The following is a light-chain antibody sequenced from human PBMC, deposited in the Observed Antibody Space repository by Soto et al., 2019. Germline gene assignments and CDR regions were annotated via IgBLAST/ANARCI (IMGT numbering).Light chain of an antibody. CDR2: AAS. CDR1: QGISSY. CDR3: QQLNIYPLDT. V-gene: IGKV1-9*01. Sequence: DIQLTQSPSFLSASVGDRVTITCRARQGISSYLAWYQQKPGKAPKLLIYAASTLQSGVPSRFSGSGSGTEFTLTISSLQPEDFATYYCQQLNIYPLDTFGPGTKVDIK. J-gene: IGKJ3*01.